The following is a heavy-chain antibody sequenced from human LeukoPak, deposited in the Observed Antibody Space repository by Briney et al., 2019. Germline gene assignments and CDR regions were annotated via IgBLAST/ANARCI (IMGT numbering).Heavy chain of an antibody. CDR3: ARGADIVVVPAALSYWYFDL. J-gene: IGHJ2*01. CDR2: IIPVFGTA. V-gene: IGHV1-69*05. D-gene: IGHD2-2*01. CDR1: GATFTTYA. Sequence: SVKVSCKASGATFTTYAIIWVRQAPGQGLEWMGGIIPVFGTANYAQRFQGRVTITTDESTSTAYMELSSLRSEDTAVYYCARGADIVVVPAALSYWYFDLWGRGTLVTVSS.